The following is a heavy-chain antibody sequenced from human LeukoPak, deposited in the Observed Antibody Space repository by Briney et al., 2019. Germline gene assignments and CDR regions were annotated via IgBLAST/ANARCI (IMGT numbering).Heavy chain of an antibody. D-gene: IGHD2-2*01. J-gene: IGHJ5*02. CDR2: IKSKTDGGTT. CDR3: TTYIVVVPAAIKAGPNWFDP. Sequence: GSLRLSCAASGFTFSNAWMSWVRQAPGKGLEWVGRIKSKTDGGTTDYAAPVKGRFTISRDDSKNTLYLRMNSLKTEDTAVYYCTTYIVVVPAAIKAGPNWFDPWGQGTLVTVSS. V-gene: IGHV3-15*01. CDR1: GFTFSNAW.